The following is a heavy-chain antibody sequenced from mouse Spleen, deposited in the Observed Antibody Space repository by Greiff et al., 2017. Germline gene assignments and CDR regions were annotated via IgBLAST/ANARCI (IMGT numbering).Heavy chain of an antibody. CDR2: ISSGGGST. D-gene: IGHD2-2*01. CDR3: ARLYYGYFDY. V-gene: IGHV5-12-1*01. Sequence: EVQGVESGGGLVKPGGSLKLSCAASGFAFSSYDMSWVRQTPEKRLEWVAYISSGGGSTYYPDTVKGRFTISRDNAKNTLYLQMSSLKSEDTAMYYCARLYYGYFDYWGQGTLVTVSA. CDR1: GFAFSSYD. J-gene: IGHJ3*01.